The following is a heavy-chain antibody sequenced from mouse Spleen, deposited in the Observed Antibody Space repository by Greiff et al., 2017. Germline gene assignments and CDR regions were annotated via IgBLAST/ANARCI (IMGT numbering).Heavy chain of an antibody. V-gene: IGHV1-82*01. D-gene: IGHD4-1*01. J-gene: IGHJ4*01. Sequence: VKLQESGPELVKPGASVTISCKASGYAFSSSWMNWVKQRPGKGLEWIGRIYPGDGDTNYTGKFTGKATLTADKSSSTAYMQLSSLTSEDSAVYFFARGLTGEAMDYGGQGTAVTGPS. CDR2: IYPGDGDT. CDR3: ARGLTGEAMDY. CDR1: GYAFSSSW.